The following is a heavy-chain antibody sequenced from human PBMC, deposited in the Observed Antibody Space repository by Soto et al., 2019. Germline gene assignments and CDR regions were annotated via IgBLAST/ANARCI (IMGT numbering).Heavy chain of an antibody. J-gene: IGHJ4*02. D-gene: IGHD6-19*01. CDR2: IIPLFGKA. Sequence: SVKVSCKASGGSFSTLGINWVRQAPGQGLEWMGGIIPLFGKARYAETSQGRVTITADTSTGTAYMEVSSLRSDDTAVFYCATAHNSGWYFFDYWGPGTLVTV. V-gene: IGHV1-69*06. CDR1: GGSFSTLG. CDR3: ATAHNSGWYFFDY.